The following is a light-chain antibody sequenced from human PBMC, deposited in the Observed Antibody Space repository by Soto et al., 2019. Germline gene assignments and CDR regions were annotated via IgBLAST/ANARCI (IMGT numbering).Light chain of an antibody. V-gene: IGKV1-39*01. Sequence: DIQMTQSPSSLSASVGDRVTITCRASQTINAFLNWYQHKPGRAPSLLMYEVSILYAGVPPRFSGSGSGANFSLTINGLQPEDFATYYCQQTFLSPRTFGPGTKV. CDR2: EVS. J-gene: IGKJ1*01. CDR3: QQTFLSPRT. CDR1: QTINAF.